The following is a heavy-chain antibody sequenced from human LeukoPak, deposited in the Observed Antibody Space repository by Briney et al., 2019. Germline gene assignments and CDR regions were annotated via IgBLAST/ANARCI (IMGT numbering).Heavy chain of an antibody. D-gene: IGHD5-24*01. J-gene: IGHJ4*02. CDR1: GFALSSYA. Sequence: GGSLRLSCAASGFALSSYAMSWVRQAPGKGLEWVSFISRTSSYIFLADSVKGRFTISRDNAKNSLYLQMNSLRAEDTAVYYCARDGSAYNTNHFDYWGQGTLVTVSS. V-gene: IGHV3-21*01. CDR2: ISRTSSYI. CDR3: ARDGSAYNTNHFDY.